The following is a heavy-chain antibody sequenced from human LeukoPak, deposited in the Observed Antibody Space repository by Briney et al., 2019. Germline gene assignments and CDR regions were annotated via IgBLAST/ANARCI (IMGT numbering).Heavy chain of an antibody. CDR1: GFTFSSDS. Sequence: AGSLRLSCAASGFTFSSDSMHWVRQAPRKRLEWVAVISYDGSNKYYEDSVKGRFTISRDNSKNTLYLQLNSLRAEDTAVYHCAKFDWWGQEPLVTVSS. V-gene: IGHV3-30*04. CDR3: AKFDW. J-gene: IGHJ4*02. CDR2: ISYDGSNK.